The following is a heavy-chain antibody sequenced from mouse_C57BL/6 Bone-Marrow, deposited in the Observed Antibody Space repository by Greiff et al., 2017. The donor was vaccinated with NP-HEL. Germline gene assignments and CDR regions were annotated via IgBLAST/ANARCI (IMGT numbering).Heavy chain of an antibody. D-gene: IGHD2-4*01. Sequence: VQLQQPGAELVKPGASVKMSCKASGYTFTSYWITWVKQRPGQGLEWIGDIYPGSGSTNYNEKFKSKATLTVDTSSSTAYMQLSSLTSEDSAFYYCARSSYDSEGYFDYWGQGTTLTVSS. CDR1: GYTFTSYW. CDR2: IYPGSGST. J-gene: IGHJ2*01. V-gene: IGHV1-55*01. CDR3: ARSSYDSEGYFDY.